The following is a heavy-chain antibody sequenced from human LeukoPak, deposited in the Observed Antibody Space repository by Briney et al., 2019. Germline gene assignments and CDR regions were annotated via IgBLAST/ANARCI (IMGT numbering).Heavy chain of an antibody. CDR3: TSNSGYEKGF. Sequence: GGSLRLSCAASGFIFSDYVMNWLRQAPGRGLEWVAYIRYDGSHKYYIDSVQGRFIISRDNSKNMLYLQMNSLRTEDTAVYYCTSNSGYEKGFWGQGNLVTVSS. J-gene: IGHJ4*02. D-gene: IGHD5-12*01. CDR1: GFIFSDYV. V-gene: IGHV3-30*02. CDR2: IRYDGSHK.